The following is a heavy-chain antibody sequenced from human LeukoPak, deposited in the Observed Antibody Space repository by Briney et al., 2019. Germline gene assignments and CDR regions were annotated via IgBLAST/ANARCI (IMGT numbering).Heavy chain of an antibody. CDR3: ARGGYYYDNGG. V-gene: IGHV4-4*07. CDR2: TYYSGTF. Sequence: SETLSLTCIISGGSINSYDWSWIRQPAGKGPEWIGRTYYSGTFNYNPSLRTRLTMSVDTSKNQLTLRLRSVTAADTAVYYCARGGYYYDNGGWGQGTLVTVSS. J-gene: IGHJ4*02. D-gene: IGHD3-22*01. CDR1: GGSINSYD.